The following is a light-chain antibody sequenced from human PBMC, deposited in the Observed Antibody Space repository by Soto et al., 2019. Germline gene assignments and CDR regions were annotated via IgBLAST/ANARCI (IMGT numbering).Light chain of an antibody. CDR1: SSDVGDYDF. CDR3: TSYTRSSTLV. V-gene: IGLV2-14*01. CDR2: EVS. J-gene: IGLJ3*02. Sequence: QSVLTQPASVSGSPGQSITISCTGTSSDVGDYDFVSWYHQHPGKVPKVIIYEVSNRPSGVSNRFSGSKSGNTASLTISGLQAEDEADYYCTSYTRSSTLVFGGGTKLTVL.